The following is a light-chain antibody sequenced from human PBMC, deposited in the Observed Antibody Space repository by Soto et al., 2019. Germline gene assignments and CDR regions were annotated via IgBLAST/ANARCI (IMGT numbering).Light chain of an antibody. V-gene: IGLV1-40*01. CDR2: GNS. CDR3: QSYDSSLSALYV. J-gene: IGLJ1*01. CDR1: SSNIGAGYD. Sequence: QLVLTQPPSVSGAPGQRVTISCTGSSSNIGAGYDVPWYQQLPGTAPKLLIYGNSNRPSGVPDRFSGSKSGTSASLAITGLQAEDEADYYCQSYDSSLSALYVFGTGTKLTVL.